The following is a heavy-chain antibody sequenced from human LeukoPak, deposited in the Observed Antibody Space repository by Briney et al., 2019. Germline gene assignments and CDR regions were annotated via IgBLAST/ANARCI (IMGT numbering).Heavy chain of an antibody. J-gene: IGHJ6*02. CDR1: GFTFSSYG. CDR3: AGVQGYYGMDV. CDR2: IWYDGSNK. V-gene: IGHV3-33*01. Sequence: GRSLRLSCAASGFTFSSYGMHWVRQAPDKGLEWVAVIWYDGSNKYYADSVKGRFSISRDNSKNTLYLQMNSLRAEDTAVYYFAGVQGYYGMDVWGQGTTVTVSS.